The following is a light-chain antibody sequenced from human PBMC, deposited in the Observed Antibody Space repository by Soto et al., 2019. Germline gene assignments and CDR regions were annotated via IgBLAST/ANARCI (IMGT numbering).Light chain of an antibody. J-gene: IGKJ1*01. V-gene: IGKV3-20*01. CDR2: ETS. Sequence: EVVLTPSPGTLSLPPGERATLSCRSSQSVSSSYLAWYQQKPGQAPRLLIYETSSRATGIPDRFSGSGSQTDFTLTISRLEPEDFAVYYCQQYGTSPRTFGQGT. CDR1: QSVSSSY. CDR3: QQYGTSPRT.